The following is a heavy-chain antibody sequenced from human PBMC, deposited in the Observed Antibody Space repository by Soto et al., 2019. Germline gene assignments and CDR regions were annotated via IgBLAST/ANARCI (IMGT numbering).Heavy chain of an antibody. CDR3: ARDSPSIAVAGSADY. V-gene: IGHV1-18*04. J-gene: IGHJ4*02. CDR2: ISAYNGNT. CDR1: GYTFTSYG. D-gene: IGHD6-19*01. Sequence: ASVKVSCKASGYTFTSYGISWVRQAPGQGLEWMGWISAYNGNTNYAQKLQGRVTMTTDTSTSTAYMELRSLRSDDTAVYYCARDSPSIAVAGSADYWGQGTLVTVSS.